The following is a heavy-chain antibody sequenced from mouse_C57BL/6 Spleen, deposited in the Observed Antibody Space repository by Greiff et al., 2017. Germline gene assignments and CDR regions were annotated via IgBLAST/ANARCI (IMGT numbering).Heavy chain of an antibody. CDR3: ARDRRGNSYAMDY. CDR1: GFTFRDYY. V-gene: IGHV5-16*01. CDR2: INYDGSST. Sequence: EVMLVESEGGLVQPGSSMKLSCTASGFTFRDYYMAWVSQVPEKGLEWVANINYDGSSTYYLDSLKSRFIISRENAKNILYLQMSSLKSEDTATYYGARDRRGNSYAMDYWGQGTSGTVSS. J-gene: IGHJ4*01. D-gene: IGHD2-1*01.